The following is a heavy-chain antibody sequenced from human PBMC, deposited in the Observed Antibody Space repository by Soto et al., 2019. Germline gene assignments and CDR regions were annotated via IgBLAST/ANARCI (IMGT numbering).Heavy chain of an antibody. J-gene: IGHJ4*02. CDR3: AKGRGGSGSLTPRVDF. Sequence: EVQLLESGGGLVQPGGSPRLSCAASGFTFNNYAMTWVRQAPGKGLEWVSAISGGGDTTSYADSVKGRFTVSIDGSKNTLYLQMSSLRAEDTALYYCAKGRGGSGSLTPRVDFWGQGTLVTVYS. D-gene: IGHD3-10*01. CDR1: GFTFNNYA. CDR2: ISGGGDTT. V-gene: IGHV3-23*01.